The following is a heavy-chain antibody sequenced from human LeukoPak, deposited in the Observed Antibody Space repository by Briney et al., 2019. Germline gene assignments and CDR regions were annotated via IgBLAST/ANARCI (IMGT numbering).Heavy chain of an antibody. CDR3: ARVKWVRGSKGYYYYMDV. CDR2: INHSGST. Sequence: SETLSLTCAVYGGSFSGYYWSWIRQPPGKGLEWIEEINHSGSTNYNPSLKSRVTISVGTSKNQFSLKLSSVTAADTAVYYCARVKWVRGSKGYYYYMDVWGKGTTVTVSS. V-gene: IGHV4-34*01. CDR1: GGSFSGYY. D-gene: IGHD3-10*01. J-gene: IGHJ6*03.